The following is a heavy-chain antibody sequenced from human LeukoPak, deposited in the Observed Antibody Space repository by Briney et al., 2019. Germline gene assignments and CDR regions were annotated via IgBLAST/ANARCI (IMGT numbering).Heavy chain of an antibody. D-gene: IGHD3-10*01. V-gene: IGHV3-30*04. CDR1: AFTFSSYA. CDR3: ARDETYHYGSGSYYGDYFDY. Sequence: GGSLRLSCAASAFTFSSYAMHWVRQAPGKGLEWVAVISYDGSNKYYADSVKGRFTISRDNSKNTLYLQMNSLRAEDTAVYYCARDETYHYGSGSYYGDYFDYWGQGTLVTVSS. J-gene: IGHJ4*02. CDR2: ISYDGSNK.